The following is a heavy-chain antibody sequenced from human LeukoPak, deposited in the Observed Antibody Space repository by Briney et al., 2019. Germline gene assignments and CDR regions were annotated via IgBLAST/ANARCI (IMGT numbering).Heavy chain of an antibody. Sequence: GGSLRLSCAASGFTFSSYAMHWVRQAPGKGLEWVAVISYDGSNKYYADSVKGRFTISRDNSKNTLYLQMNSLRAEDTAVYYCAKDSSGGGFCTTTSCSGRWFDPWGQGTLVTVSS. V-gene: IGHV3-30-3*01. D-gene: IGHD2-2*01. CDR2: ISYDGSNK. J-gene: IGHJ5*02. CDR3: AKDSSGGGFCTTTSCSGRWFDP. CDR1: GFTFSSYA.